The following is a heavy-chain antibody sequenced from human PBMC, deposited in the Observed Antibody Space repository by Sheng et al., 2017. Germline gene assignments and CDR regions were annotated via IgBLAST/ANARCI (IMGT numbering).Heavy chain of an antibody. V-gene: IGHV1-69*08. D-gene: IGHD3-16*01. CDR1: GGTFSSYT. J-gene: IGHJ4*02. CDR3: ARDFLWGENFDY. CDR2: IIPILGIA. Sequence: QVQLVQSGAEVKKPGSSVKVSCKASGGTFSSYTISWVRQAPGQGLEWMGRIIPILGIANYAQKFQGRVTITADKSTSTAYMELSSLRSEDTAVYYCARDFLWGENFDYWGQGTLVTVSS.